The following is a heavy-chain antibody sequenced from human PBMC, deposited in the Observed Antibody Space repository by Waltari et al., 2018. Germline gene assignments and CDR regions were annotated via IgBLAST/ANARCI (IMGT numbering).Heavy chain of an antibody. CDR2: IKSDGSAT. D-gene: IGHD1-26*01. CDR1: GFTFSTFW. CDR3: ASDVHSGRYGWFDP. V-gene: IGHV3-74*01. J-gene: IGHJ5*02. Sequence: EVQLVESGGGLVHPGGSLRLSCEASGFTFSTFWVHWVRQVPGKGLVWVSRIKSDGSATSDADSVKGRFTISRDNAKNTGYLQMNSLRVEDTAVYHCASDVHSGRYGWFDPWGQGTLVTVSS.